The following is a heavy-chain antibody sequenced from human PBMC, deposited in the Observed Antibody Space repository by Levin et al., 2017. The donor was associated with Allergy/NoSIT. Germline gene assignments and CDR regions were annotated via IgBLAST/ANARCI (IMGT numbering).Heavy chain of an antibody. CDR1: GYSISSGYY. Sequence: SETLSLTCDVSGYSISSGYYWGWIRQSPGKGLEWIGSIFHSGTTYYNPSPKSLVLILVDTSKNQSSLKLTSVTAADTAVYYCVSSWFNWNSHYYHYYMDAWGKGTTVTVSS. CDR2: IFHSGTT. D-gene: IGHD1-20*01. J-gene: IGHJ6*03. V-gene: IGHV4-38-2*01. CDR3: VSSWFNWNSHYYHYYMDA.